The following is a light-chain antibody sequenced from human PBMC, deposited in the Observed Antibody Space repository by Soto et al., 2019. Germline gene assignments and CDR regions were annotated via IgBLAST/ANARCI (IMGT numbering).Light chain of an antibody. CDR1: SSDVGGYGY. Sequence: QSALTQPASVSGSPGQSITLSCTGTSSDVGGYGYVSWYQQHPGKAPKLMIYEVSNRPSGVSNRFSGSKSGNTASLTISGLQAGDEADYYCSSYTSGSTYVFGTGTKLTVL. CDR3: SSYTSGSTYV. V-gene: IGLV2-14*01. J-gene: IGLJ1*01. CDR2: EVS.